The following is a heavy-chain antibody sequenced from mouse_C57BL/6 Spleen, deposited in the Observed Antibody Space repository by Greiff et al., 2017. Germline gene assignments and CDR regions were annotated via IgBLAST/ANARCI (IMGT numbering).Heavy chain of an antibody. CDR3: ARSLATTVFAY. V-gene: IGHV1-64*01. J-gene: IGHJ3*01. D-gene: IGHD1-1*01. Sequence: VQLQQPGAELVKPGASVKLSCKASGYTFTSYWMHWVKQRPGQGLEWIGMIHPNSGSTNYNEKFKSKATLTVDKSSSTAYMQLSSLTSEDSAVYYCARSLATTVFAYWGQGTLVTVSA. CDR2: IHPNSGST. CDR1: GYTFTSYW.